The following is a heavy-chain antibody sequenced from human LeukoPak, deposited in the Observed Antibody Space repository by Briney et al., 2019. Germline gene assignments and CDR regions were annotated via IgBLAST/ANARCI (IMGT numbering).Heavy chain of an antibody. J-gene: IGHJ3*02. Sequence: ASVKVSCKASGYTLTSYAMNWVRQAPGQGLEWMGWINTNTGNPTYAQGFTGRFVFSLDTSVSTAYLQISSLKAEDTAVYYCASENVPSAEDIVVVPGAFDIWGQGTMVTVSS. CDR2: INTNTGNP. V-gene: IGHV7-4-1*02. D-gene: IGHD2-2*01. CDR1: GYTLTSYA. CDR3: ASENVPSAEDIVVVPGAFDI.